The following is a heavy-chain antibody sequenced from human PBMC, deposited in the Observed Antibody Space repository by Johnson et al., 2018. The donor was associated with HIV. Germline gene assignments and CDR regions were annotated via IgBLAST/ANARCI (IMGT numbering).Heavy chain of an antibody. J-gene: IGHJ3*02. CDR3: VKVGLVGGKEGVGAFDI. CDR2: ISDDGTKK. D-gene: IGHD1-26*01. Sequence: QGPSKGLEWVAVISDDGTKKHYADSVKGRFTISRDNSKNTLYLQMINLRVDDTAIYYCVKVGLVGGKEGVGAFDIWGPGTMVTVSS. V-gene: IGHV3-30-3*02.